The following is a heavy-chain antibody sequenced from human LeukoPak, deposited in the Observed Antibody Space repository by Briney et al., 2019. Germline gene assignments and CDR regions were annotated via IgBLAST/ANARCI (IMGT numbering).Heavy chain of an antibody. CDR3: AKDRQWLAYFDY. CDR1: GFTFSSYG. Sequence: GGSLRLSCAASGFTFSSYGMHWVRQAPGKGLEWVAVISYDGSNKYYADSVKGRFTISRDNSKNTLYLQMNSLRAEDTAVYYCAKDRQWLAYFDYWGQGTLVTVSS. CDR2: ISYDGSNK. D-gene: IGHD6-19*01. J-gene: IGHJ4*02. V-gene: IGHV3-30*18.